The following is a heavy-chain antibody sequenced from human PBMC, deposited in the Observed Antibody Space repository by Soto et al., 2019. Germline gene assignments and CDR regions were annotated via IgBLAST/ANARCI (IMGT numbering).Heavy chain of an antibody. CDR1: GGSFSGYY. J-gene: IGHJ4*02. CDR2: INHSGST. Sequence: LSLTCAVYGGSFSGYYWSWIRQPPGKGLEWIGEINHSGSTNYNPSLKSRVTISVDTSKNQFSLKLSSVTAADTAVYYCARGRAYYYDSSGYYAYWGQGTLVTVFS. CDR3: ARGRAYYYDSSGYYAY. D-gene: IGHD3-22*01. V-gene: IGHV4-34*01.